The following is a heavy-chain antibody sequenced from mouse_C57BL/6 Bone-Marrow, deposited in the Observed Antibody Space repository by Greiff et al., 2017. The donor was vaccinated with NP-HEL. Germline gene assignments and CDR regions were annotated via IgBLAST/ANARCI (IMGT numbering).Heavy chain of an antibody. V-gene: IGHV5-9-1*02. CDR1: GFTFSSYA. CDR3: TREGGYDYDEGDY. Sequence: EVKVEESGEGLVKPGGSLKLSCAASGFTFSSYAMSWVRQTPEKRLEWVAYISSGGDYIYYADTVKGRFTISRDNARNTLYLQMSSLKSEDTAMYYCTREGGYDYDEGDYWGQGTTLTVSS. D-gene: IGHD2-4*01. J-gene: IGHJ2*01. CDR2: ISSGGDYI.